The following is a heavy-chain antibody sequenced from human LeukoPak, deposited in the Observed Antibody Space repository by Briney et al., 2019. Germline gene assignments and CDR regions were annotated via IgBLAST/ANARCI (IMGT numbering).Heavy chain of an antibody. V-gene: IGHV3-23*01. CDR1: GFTFSSYA. CDR3: AKDPITTVAGTDAFDI. J-gene: IGHJ3*02. Sequence: PGGSLRLSCAASGFTFSSYAMSWVRQAPGKGLEWVSAISGSGGSTYYADSVKGRFTISRDNSKNTLYLQMNSLRAEDTAVYCCAKDPITTVAGTDAFDIWGQGTMVTVSS. CDR2: ISGSGGST. D-gene: IGHD6-19*01.